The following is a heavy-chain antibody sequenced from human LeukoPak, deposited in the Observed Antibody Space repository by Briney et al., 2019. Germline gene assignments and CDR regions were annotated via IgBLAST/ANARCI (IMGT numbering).Heavy chain of an antibody. Sequence: WVRQAPGKGLEWVSGISGTSGTTYYADSVKGRFTISRDNSKNTLYLQMNSLRAEDTAVYYCAKQGGTYYYYYMDVWGKGTTVTVSS. D-gene: IGHD1-1*01. CDR3: AKQGGTYYYYYMDV. J-gene: IGHJ6*03. CDR2: ISGTSGTT. V-gene: IGHV3-23*01.